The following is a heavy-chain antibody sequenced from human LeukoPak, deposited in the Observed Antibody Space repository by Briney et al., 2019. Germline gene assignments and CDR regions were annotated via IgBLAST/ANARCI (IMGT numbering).Heavy chain of an antibody. CDR3: ARDHYFDSSGYYYPYYFDY. CDR2: ISSSSSYI. CDR1: GFTFSSYS. D-gene: IGHD3-22*01. V-gene: IGHV3-21*04. J-gene: IGHJ4*02. Sequence: GGSLRLSCAASGFTFSSYSMNWVRQAPGKGLEWVSSISSSSSYIYYADSVKGRFTISRDNAKNSLYLQMNSLRAEDTAVYYCARDHYFDSSGYYYPYYFDYWGQGTLVTVSS.